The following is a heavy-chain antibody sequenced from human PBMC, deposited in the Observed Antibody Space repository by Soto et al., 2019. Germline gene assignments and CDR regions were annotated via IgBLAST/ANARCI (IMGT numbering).Heavy chain of an antibody. J-gene: IGHJ4*02. CDR2: SYYSGST. V-gene: IGHV4-30-4*02. Sequence: SDTLCRTCTVSGGSISSGDYYWSWVRQPPGKGLEWIGYSYYSGSTYYNPSLTRRVTISLETSNNQFSLKLSSVTAADTDVYYCARDMGGFCSSASCSYYFDYWGQGTLVAVSS. CDR1: GGSISSGDYY. CDR3: ARDMGGFCSSASCSYYFDY. D-gene: IGHD2-2*01.